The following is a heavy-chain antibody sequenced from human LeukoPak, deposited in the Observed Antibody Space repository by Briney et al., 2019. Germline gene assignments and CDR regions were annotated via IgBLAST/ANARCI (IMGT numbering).Heavy chain of an antibody. J-gene: IGHJ4*02. Sequence: GGSLRLSCAASGFTFSSYRMHWVRQAPGKGLEWVAVISYDGSNKYYADSVKGRFTISRDNSKNTLYLQMNSLRAEDTAVYYCARGAVAGTRGGDYWGQGTLVTVSS. CDR2: ISYDGSNK. CDR1: GFTFSSYR. CDR3: ARGAVAGTRGGDY. V-gene: IGHV3-30*03. D-gene: IGHD6-19*01.